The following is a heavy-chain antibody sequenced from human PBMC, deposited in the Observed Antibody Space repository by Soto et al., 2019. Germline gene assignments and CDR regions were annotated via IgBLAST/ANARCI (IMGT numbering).Heavy chain of an antibody. D-gene: IGHD6-13*01. Sequence: EVQVLESGGGLVQPGGSLRLSCAASGFAFNTFGMNWVRQAPGKGLEWVSAISGSGRSTYYADSVKGRFTISRDNSKNEFLLQMNSLRVADTAVYYCAKEQDSFFRPAAGTAFWGQGTLVSVSS. CDR2: ISGSGRST. CDR1: GFAFNTFG. J-gene: IGHJ4*02. CDR3: AKEQDSFFRPAAGTAF. V-gene: IGHV3-23*01.